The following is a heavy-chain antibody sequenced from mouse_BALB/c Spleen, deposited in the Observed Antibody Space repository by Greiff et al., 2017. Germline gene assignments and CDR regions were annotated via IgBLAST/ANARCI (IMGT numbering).Heavy chain of an antibody. D-gene: IGHD1-2*01. V-gene: IGHV2-9*02. CDR3: ARAVSTAKTYYFDY. Sequence: QVQLQQSGPGLVAPSQSLSITCTVSGFSLTSYGVHWVRQPPGKGLEWLGVIWAGGSTNYNSALMSRLSISKDNSKSQVFLKMNSLQTDDTAMYYCARAVSTAKTYYFDYWGQGTTLTVSS. J-gene: IGHJ2*01. CDR1: GFSLTSYG. CDR2: IWAGGST.